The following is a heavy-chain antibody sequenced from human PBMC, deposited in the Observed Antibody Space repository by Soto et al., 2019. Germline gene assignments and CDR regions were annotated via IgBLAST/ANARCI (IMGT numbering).Heavy chain of an antibody. CDR2: IYYSGST. CDR3: ARLILWFGENPSWFDP. CDR1: GGSISSYY. J-gene: IGHJ5*02. V-gene: IGHV4-59*01. Sequence: NPSETLSLTCTVSGGSISSYYWSWIRQPPGKGLEWIGYIYYSGSTNYNPSLKSRVTISVDTSKNQFSLKLSSVTAADTAVYYCARLILWFGENPSWFDPWGQGTLVTVSS. D-gene: IGHD3-10*01.